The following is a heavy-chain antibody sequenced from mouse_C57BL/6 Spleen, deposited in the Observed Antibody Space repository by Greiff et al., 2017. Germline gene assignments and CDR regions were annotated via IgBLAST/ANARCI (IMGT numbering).Heavy chain of an antibody. CDR1: GYTFTSYW. CDR2: IDPSDSYT. V-gene: IGHV1-69*01. CDR3: ARGDAAWYFDD. J-gene: IGHJ1*03. D-gene: IGHD3-3*01. Sequence: QVQLQQPGAELVMPGASVKLSCKASGYTFTSYWMHWVNQRPGQGLEWIGEIDPSDSYTNYNQKFKGKSTLAVDKSSSTADMQLSSLTSEDSAVYYCARGDAAWYFDDWGTGTTVTVSS.